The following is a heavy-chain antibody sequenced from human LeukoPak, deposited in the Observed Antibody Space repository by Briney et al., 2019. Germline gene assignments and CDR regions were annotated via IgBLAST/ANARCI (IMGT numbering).Heavy chain of an antibody. CDR2: IRYDGSNK. CDR1: GFTFSSYG. J-gene: IGHJ6*02. D-gene: IGHD2/OR15-2a*01. Sequence: GGSLRLSCAASGFTFSSYGMHWVRQAPGEGVEWVAFIRYDGSNKYYADSVKGRFTISRDNSKNTLYLQMNSLRAEDTAVYYCAKDLYPDYFNYGMDVWGQGTTVTVSS. V-gene: IGHV3-30*02. CDR3: AKDLYPDYFNYGMDV.